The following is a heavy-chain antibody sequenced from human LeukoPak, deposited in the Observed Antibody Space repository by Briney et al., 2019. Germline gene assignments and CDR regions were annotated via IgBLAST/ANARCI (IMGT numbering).Heavy chain of an antibody. CDR1: GFTFSSYG. J-gene: IGHJ6*03. D-gene: IGHD3-10*01. V-gene: IGHV3-23*01. Sequence: GGSLRLSCAASGFTFSSYGMSWVRQAPGKGLEWVSAISGSGGSTYYADSVKGRFTISRDNSKNTLYLQMNSLRAEDTAVYYCASLDGSGSYYYYYYYMDVWGKGTTVTISS. CDR2: ISGSGGST. CDR3: ASLDGSGSYYYYYYYMDV.